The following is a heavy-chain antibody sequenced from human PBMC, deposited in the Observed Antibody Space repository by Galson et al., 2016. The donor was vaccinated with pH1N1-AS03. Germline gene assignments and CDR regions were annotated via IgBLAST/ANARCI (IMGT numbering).Heavy chain of an antibody. CDR1: GLTFSSYA. Sequence: SVKVSCKASGLTFSSYAISWVRQAPGQGLEWMGGVKGVFRTTNYAQKFQGGITITMDQSTGTAYMEVSSLRAEETAVYYCATAGNYFYIRRFYYWCQGTLVTVSS. D-gene: IGHD2/OR15-2a*01. CDR3: ATAGNYFYIRRFYY. J-gene: IGHJ4*02. CDR2: VKGVFRTT. V-gene: IGHV1-69*05.